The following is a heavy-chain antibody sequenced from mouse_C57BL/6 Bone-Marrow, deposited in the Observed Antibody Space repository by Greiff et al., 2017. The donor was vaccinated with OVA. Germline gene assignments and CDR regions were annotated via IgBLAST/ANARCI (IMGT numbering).Heavy chain of an antibody. CDR1: GFTFSSYA. D-gene: IGHD2-2*01. CDR3: ARDQLLWLRREGFDY. Sequence: EVMLVESGGGLVKPGGSLKLSCAASGFTFSSYAMSWVRQTPEKRLEWVATISDGGSYTYYPDNVKGRFTISRDNAKNNLYLQMSHLKSEDTAMYYCARDQLLWLRREGFDYWGQGTTLTVSS. V-gene: IGHV5-4*01. CDR2: ISDGGSYT. J-gene: IGHJ2*01.